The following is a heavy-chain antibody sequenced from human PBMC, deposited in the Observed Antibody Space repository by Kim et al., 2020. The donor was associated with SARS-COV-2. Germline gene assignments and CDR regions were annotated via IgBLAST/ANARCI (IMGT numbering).Heavy chain of an antibody. Sequence: ADSVKRRFTISRENAKNSLYLKMNSLRAEDTAVYYCARDRLGYFVSSSDYWGQGTLVTVSS. J-gene: IGHJ4*02. V-gene: IGHV3-21*01. CDR3: ARDRLGYFVSSSDY. D-gene: IGHD6-6*01.